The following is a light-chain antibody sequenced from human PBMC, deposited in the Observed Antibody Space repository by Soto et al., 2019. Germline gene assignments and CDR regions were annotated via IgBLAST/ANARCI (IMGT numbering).Light chain of an antibody. CDR1: QSISGW. V-gene: IGKV1-5*03. CDR2: KAS. J-gene: IGKJ1*01. Sequence: IQMTQSPSTLSASVGDRVTITCRASQSISGWLAWYQQKPGQAPKLLIFKASSVQSGVPSRFSGSGSGTQFTLTISSLQPEDVATYYCLQNYNYPWTFGQGTKVDIK. CDR3: LQNYNYPWT.